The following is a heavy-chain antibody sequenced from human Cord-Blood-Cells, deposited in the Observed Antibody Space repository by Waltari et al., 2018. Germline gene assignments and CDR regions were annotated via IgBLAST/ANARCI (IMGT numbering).Heavy chain of an antibody. Sequence: VQLVQSGAEVKKPGASVKVCCKACGYTFTSYAVHWVRQPPGPTLEGMGWINAGNSNTKYSQKFQGRVTITRDTSASTAYMELSSLRSEDTAVYYCASRGGYDFWSGYYNYYYGMDVWGQGTTVTVSS. CDR1: GYTFTSYA. CDR3: ASRGGYDFWSGYYNYYYGMDV. D-gene: IGHD3-3*01. CDR2: INAGNSNT. V-gene: IGHV1-3*01. J-gene: IGHJ6*02.